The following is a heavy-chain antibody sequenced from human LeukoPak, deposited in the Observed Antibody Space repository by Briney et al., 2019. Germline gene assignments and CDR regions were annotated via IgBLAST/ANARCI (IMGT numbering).Heavy chain of an antibody. CDR3: ARDLIDPDIGGGDEYYFDY. CDR2: TYYRSKWYN. J-gene: IGHJ4*02. D-gene: IGHD2-21*02. Sequence: SQTLSLTCAISGDSVSSSSAAWNWIRQSPSRGLEWLGRTYYRSKWYNDYAVSVKSRITINPDTSKNQFSLQLNSVTPEDTAVYYCARDLIDPDIGGGDEYYFDYWGQGTLVTVSS. V-gene: IGHV6-1*01. CDR1: GDSVSSSSAA.